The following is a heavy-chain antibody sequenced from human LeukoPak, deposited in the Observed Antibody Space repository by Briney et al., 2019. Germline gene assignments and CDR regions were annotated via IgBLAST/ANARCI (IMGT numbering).Heavy chain of an antibody. J-gene: IGHJ4*02. CDR2: IYHTGSA. D-gene: IGHD3-9*01. V-gene: IGHV4-38-2*02. Sequence: SETLSLTCTVSGYSLSAVSYWGWFRQAPGKGLEWIANIYHTGSAYHNPSLKSRLTVSIDASKNQFSLGLASVTAADTAVYYCARYSRAHPDYFFDYWGQGTLVTVSS. CDR1: GYSLSAVSY. CDR3: ARYSRAHPDYFFDY.